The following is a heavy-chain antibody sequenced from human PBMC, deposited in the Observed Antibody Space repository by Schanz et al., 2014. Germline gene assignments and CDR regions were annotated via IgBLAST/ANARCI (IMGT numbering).Heavy chain of an antibody. CDR2: ISHDGYST. J-gene: IGHJ3*02. Sequence: VQLVESGGGLVQPGGSLRLSCSASGFTFSTFAMHWVRQAPGKGLEYVSAISHDGYSTYYADSVKGRFTISRDNSKNTLYLQMNTLRAEDTAVYYCARKMKLGVYGGKGHDSLDIWGQGTMVTVSS. V-gene: IGHV3-64*04. D-gene: IGHD4-17*01. CDR3: ARKMKLGVYGGKGHDSLDI. CDR1: GFTFSTFA.